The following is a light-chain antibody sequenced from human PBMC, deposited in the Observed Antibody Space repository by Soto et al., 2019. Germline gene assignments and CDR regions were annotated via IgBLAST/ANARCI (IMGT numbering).Light chain of an antibody. J-gene: IGLJ2*01. V-gene: IGLV2-14*01. CDR1: SSDVGGYNY. CDR3: SSYTSTNTRVI. Sequence: QSALTQPASVSGSPGQSITISCTGTSSDVGGYNYVSWYQQHPGKAPKLMIYDVSNRPSGVSNRFSGSKSGNTASLTISGLQAEDEADYYCSSYTSTNTRVIFGGGPRSPS. CDR2: DVS.